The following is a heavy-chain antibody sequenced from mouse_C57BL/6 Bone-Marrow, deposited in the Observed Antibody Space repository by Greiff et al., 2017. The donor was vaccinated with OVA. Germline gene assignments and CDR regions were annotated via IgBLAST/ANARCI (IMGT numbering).Heavy chain of an antibody. CDR2: IYPGDGDT. D-gene: IGHD1-1*01. CDR1: GYAFSSSW. J-gene: IGHJ3*01. Sequence: QVQLKQSGPELVKPGASVKISCKASGYAFSSSWMNWVKQRPGKGLEWIGRIYPGDGDTNYNGKFKGKATLTADKSSSTAYMQLSSLTSEDSAVYFCARSPYYYGSRGPWFAYWGQGTLVTVSA. V-gene: IGHV1-82*01. CDR3: ARSPYYYGSRGPWFAY.